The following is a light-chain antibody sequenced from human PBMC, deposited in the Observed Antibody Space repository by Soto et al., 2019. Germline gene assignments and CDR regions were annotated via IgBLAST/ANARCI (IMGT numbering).Light chain of an antibody. CDR3: HQYGSTLWT. CDR2: GAS. V-gene: IGKV3-20*01. J-gene: IGKJ1*01. CDR1: QSVSSSY. Sequence: EIVLTQSPGTLSLSPGERATLSCRASQSVSSSYLAWYQQQPGQAPRLLIYGASSRATGIPDRFSGSGSGTDFSLTISRLEPEDSAVYYCHQYGSTLWTFGQGTKVESK.